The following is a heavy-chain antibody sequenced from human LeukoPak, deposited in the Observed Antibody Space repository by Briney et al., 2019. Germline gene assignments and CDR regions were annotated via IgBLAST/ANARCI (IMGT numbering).Heavy chain of an antibody. CDR3: APEGAYCSSTSCPPDD. J-gene: IGHJ4*02. CDR2: INPSGGST. V-gene: IGHV1-46*01. CDR1: GYTFTSYY. D-gene: IGHD2-2*01. Sequence: ASVKVSCKASGYTFTSYYMHWVRQAPGQGLEWMGIINPSGGSTSYAQKFQGRATMTRDTSTSTVYMELSSLRSEDTAVYYCAPEGAYCSSTSCPPDDWGQGTLVTVSS.